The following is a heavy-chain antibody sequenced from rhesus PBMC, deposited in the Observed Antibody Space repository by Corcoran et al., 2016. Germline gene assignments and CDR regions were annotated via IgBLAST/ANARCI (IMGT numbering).Heavy chain of an antibody. CDR3: VRDDSGVDYKAIDY. D-gene: IGHD2-33*01. V-gene: IGHV4-173*01. CDR1: GGSITSYY. CDR2: ISGRGGST. Sequence: QLQLQESGPGLVKPWETLSLTCAVSGGSITSYYWGWIRQSPGKGLEYIGRISGRGGSTDSNPTLNGQVTISRDTSKKQFSLKLNSVTAADTAVYYCVRDDSGVDYKAIDYWGQGVLVTVSS. J-gene: IGHJ4*01.